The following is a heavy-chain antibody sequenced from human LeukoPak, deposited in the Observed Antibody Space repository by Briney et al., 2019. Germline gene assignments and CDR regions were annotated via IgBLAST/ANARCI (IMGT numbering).Heavy chain of an antibody. CDR2: IYYSGST. J-gene: IGHJ3*02. CDR1: GGPISSSSYY. CDR3: ARDFREGTYYDILTGYYKGGAFDI. V-gene: IGHV4-39*07. D-gene: IGHD3-9*01. Sequence: TSETLSLTCTVSGGPISSSSYYWGWIRQPPGKGLEWIGSIYYSGSTYYNPSLKSRVTISVDTSKNQFSLKLSSVTAADTAVYYCARDFREGTYYDILTGYYKGGAFDIWGQGTMVTVSS.